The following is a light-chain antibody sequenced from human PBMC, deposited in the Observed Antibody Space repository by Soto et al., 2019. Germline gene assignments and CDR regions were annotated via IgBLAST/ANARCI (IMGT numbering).Light chain of an antibody. J-gene: IGKJ5*01. CDR1: QSVSSN. Sequence: ERVMQPSPATMSVAPVERAQLYFIASQSVSSNLAWYQQKPGQAHRLLIYDASTRATAVQARFTASGSGTEFTLTIRSMQSEDFAVYYCKNYHGWPINCGKGPRRAIK. CDR3: KNYHGWPIN. V-gene: IGKV3-15*01. CDR2: DAS.